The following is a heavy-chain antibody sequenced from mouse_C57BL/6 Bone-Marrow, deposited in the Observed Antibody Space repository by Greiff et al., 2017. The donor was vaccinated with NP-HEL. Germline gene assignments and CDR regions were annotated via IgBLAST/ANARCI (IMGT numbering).Heavy chain of an antibody. V-gene: IGHV1-20*01. J-gene: IGHJ4*01. CDR2: INPYNGDT. CDR1: GYSFTGYF. Sequence: EVKLVESGPELVKPGDSVKISCKASGYSFTGYFMNWVMQSHGKSLEWIGRINPYNGDTFYNQKFKGKATLTVDKSSSTAHMEFRSLTSEDSAVYYCARPYYGNFPMLMDYWGQGTSVTVSS. D-gene: IGHD2-10*01. CDR3: ARPYYGNFPMLMDY.